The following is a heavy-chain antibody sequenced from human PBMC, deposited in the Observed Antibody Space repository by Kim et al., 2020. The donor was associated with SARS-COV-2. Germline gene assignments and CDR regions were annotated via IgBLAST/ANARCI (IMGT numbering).Heavy chain of an antibody. V-gene: IGHV3-11*01. CDR3: ARDRKTTVTIFGVVIIVGGMDV. D-gene: IGHD3-3*01. Sequence: GGSLRLSCAASGFTFSDYYMSWIRQAPGKGLEWVSYISSSGSTIYYADSVKGRFTISRDNAKNSLYLQMNSMRAEDTAVYYCARDRKTTVTIFGVVIIVGGMDVWGQGTTVTVSS. CDR2: ISSSGSTI. J-gene: IGHJ6*02. CDR1: GFTFSDYY.